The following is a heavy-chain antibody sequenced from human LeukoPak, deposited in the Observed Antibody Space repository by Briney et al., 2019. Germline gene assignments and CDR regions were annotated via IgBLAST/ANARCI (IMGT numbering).Heavy chain of an antibody. CDR2: ISYDGSNK. J-gene: IGHJ6*02. CDR1: GFTFSSYG. CDR3: AKAASIAAAAYKSDYYYYGMDV. Sequence: GGSLRLSCAASGFTFSSYGMHWVRQAPGKGLEWVAVISYDGSNKYYADSVKGRFTISRDNSKNTLYLQMNSLRAEDTAVYYCAKAASIAAAAYKSDYYYYGMDVWGQGTTVTVSS. V-gene: IGHV3-30*18. D-gene: IGHD6-13*01.